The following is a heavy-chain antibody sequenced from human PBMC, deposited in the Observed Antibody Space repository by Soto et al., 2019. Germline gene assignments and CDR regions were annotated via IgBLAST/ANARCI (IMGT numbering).Heavy chain of an antibody. CDR2: IRSNGGST. CDR1: GFTFSSYA. CDR3: VKDSAYDFWSGYYNWFDP. V-gene: IGHV3-64D*09. J-gene: IGHJ5*02. Sequence: GGSLRLSCSASGFTFSSYAMHWVRQAPGKGLEYVSAIRSNGGSTYYADSVKGRFTISRDNSKNTLYLQMSSLRAEDTAVYYCVKDSAYDFWSGYYNWFDPGGQGTRVTVSS. D-gene: IGHD3-3*01.